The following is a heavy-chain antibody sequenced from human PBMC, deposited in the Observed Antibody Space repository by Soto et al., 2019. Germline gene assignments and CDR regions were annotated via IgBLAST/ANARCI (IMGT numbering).Heavy chain of an antibody. V-gene: IGHV4-59*08. Sequence: SSETLSLTCTVSGGSISSYYWSWIRQPPGKGLEWIGYIYYSGSTNYNPSLKSRVTISVDTSKNQFSLKLSSVTAADTAVYYCARHNGGDSGYDYFDYWGQGTLVTVSS. CDR2: IYYSGST. CDR3: ARHNGGDSGYDYFDY. CDR1: GGSISSYY. J-gene: IGHJ4*02. D-gene: IGHD5-12*01.